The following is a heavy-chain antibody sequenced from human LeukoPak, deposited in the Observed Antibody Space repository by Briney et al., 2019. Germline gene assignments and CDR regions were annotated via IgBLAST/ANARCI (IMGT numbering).Heavy chain of an antibody. Sequence: GGSLRLSCAASGFTFDDHGMNWVRQAPGKGLEWVSSISSSSSYIYYADSVKGRFTISRDNAKNSLYLQMNSLRAEDTAVYYCARDLYSYGYRSYYYYVDVWGKGTTVAVSS. CDR3: ARDLYSYGYRSYYYYVDV. V-gene: IGHV3-21*01. D-gene: IGHD5-18*01. J-gene: IGHJ6*03. CDR1: GFTFDDHG. CDR2: ISSSSSYI.